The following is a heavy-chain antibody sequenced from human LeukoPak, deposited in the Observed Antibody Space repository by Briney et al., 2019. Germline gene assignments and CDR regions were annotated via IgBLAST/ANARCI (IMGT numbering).Heavy chain of an antibody. J-gene: IGHJ4*02. D-gene: IGHD3-22*01. CDR1: GGSVSSYY. CDR2: IYYSGST. CDR3: ARIPHDNSGYLGIDY. Sequence: SETLSLTCTVSGGSVSSYYWSWIRQPPGKGLEWIGYIYYSGSTNYNPSLKSRVTISVDTSKNQFSLRLSSVTAADTAVYYCARIPHDNSGYLGIDYWGQGTLVTVSS. V-gene: IGHV4-59*02.